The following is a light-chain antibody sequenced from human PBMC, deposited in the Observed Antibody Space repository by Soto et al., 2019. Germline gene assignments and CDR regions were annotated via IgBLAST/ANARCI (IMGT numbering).Light chain of an antibody. V-gene: IGKV3-11*01. CDR2: DAS. CDR3: QQRSNWPPLT. Sequence: EIVLRQSPGTLSLSPGERATLSCRASQSVSIYLAWYQQKPGQAPRLLIYDASNRATGIPARFSGSGSGTDFTLTISSLEPEDFAVYYCQQRSNWPPLTFGGGTKVDI. J-gene: IGKJ4*01. CDR1: QSVSIY.